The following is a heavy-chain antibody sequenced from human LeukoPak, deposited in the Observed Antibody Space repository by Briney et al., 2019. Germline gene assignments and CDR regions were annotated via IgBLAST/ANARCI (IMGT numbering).Heavy chain of an antibody. D-gene: IGHD2-15*01. CDR3: ARHCSGGSCYSSHFDY. CDR1: GGSISSGGYY. CDR2: IYYSGST. J-gene: IGHJ4*02. Sequence: SETLSLTCTVSGGSISSGGYYWSWIRQHPGKGLEWIGYIYYSGSTYYNPSLKSRVTIPVDTSKNQFSLKLSSVTAADTAVYYCARHCSGGSCYSSHFDYWGQGTLVTVSS. V-gene: IGHV4-31*03.